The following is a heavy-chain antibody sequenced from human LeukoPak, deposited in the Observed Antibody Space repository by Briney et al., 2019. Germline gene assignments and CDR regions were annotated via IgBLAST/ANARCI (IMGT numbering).Heavy chain of an antibody. CDR1: GGSFSGYY. J-gene: IGHJ6*02. CDR3: ASMMGRARHYGMDV. D-gene: IGHD3-10*01. CDR2: INHNGST. V-gene: IGHV4-34*01. Sequence: SETLSLTCAVYGGSFSGYYWSWIRQPPGKGLEWIGEINHNGSTNYNSSLKSRVTISVDTSKNQFSLKLSSVTAADTAVYYCASMMGRARHYGMDVWGQGTTVTVSS.